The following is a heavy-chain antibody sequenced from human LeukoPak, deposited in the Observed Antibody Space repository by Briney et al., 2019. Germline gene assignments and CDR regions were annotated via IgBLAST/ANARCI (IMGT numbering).Heavy chain of an antibody. J-gene: IGHJ4*02. CDR3: ARDGSGYSSGWYAY. CDR1: GFTFSSYS. D-gene: IGHD6-19*01. Sequence: GGSPRLSCAASGFTFSSYSMNWVRQAPGKGLEWISYISSSSSTIYYADSVKGRFTISRDNAKNSLYLQMNSLRAEDTAVYYCARDGSGYSSGWYAYWGQGTLVTVSS. V-gene: IGHV3-48*01. CDR2: ISSSSSTI.